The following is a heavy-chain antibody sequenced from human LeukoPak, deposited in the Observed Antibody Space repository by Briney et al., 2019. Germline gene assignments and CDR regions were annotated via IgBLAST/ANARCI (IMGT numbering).Heavy chain of an antibody. V-gene: IGHV1-69*04. J-gene: IGHJ5*02. D-gene: IGHD4-17*01. CDR2: IIPIPGIA. CDR1: GGTFSSYA. CDR3: ARSEATVTTGWFDP. Sequence: SVKVSCKASGGTFSSYAISWVRQAPGQGLEWMGRIIPIPGIANYAQKFQGRVTITADKSTSTAYMELSSLRSEDTAVYYCARSEATVTTGWFDPWGQGTLATVSS.